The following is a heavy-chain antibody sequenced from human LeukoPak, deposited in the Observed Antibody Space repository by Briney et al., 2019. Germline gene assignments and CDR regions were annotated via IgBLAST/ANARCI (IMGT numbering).Heavy chain of an antibody. CDR3: VRRAGAYSHPYDY. J-gene: IGHJ4*02. Sequence: GGSLRLSCAASGFTFSSHWMHWVRQAPGKGLVWVSRINSDGSSTSYADSVKGRFTISRDNAKNTLYLQMNSLRVEDTAVYYCVRRAGAYSHPYDYWGQGTLVTVSS. D-gene: IGHD4/OR15-4a*01. CDR2: INSDGSST. CDR1: GFTFSSHW. V-gene: IGHV3-74*01.